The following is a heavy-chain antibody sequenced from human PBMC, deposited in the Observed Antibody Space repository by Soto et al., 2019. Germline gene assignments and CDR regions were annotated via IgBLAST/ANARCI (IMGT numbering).Heavy chain of an antibody. CDR3: ARLDSSGYSFPFDY. Sequence: SETLSLTCAVSGGSISSSNWWSWVRQPPGKGLEWIGETYHSGSTNYNPSLKSRVTISVDKSKNQFSLKLSSVTAADTAVYYCARLDSSGYSFPFDYWGQGTLVTVSS. D-gene: IGHD3-22*01. V-gene: IGHV4-4*02. CDR2: TYHSGST. J-gene: IGHJ4*02. CDR1: GGSISSSNW.